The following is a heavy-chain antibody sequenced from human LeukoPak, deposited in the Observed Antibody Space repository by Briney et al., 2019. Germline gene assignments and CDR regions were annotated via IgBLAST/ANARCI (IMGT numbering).Heavy chain of an antibody. CDR3: ARAHRYGDIDY. Sequence: GGSLRLSCAASGFTLSSYDMHWVRQATGKGLEWVSAIGTAGDTYYPGSVKGRFTISRENAKNSLYLQMNSLRAGDTAVYYCARAHRYGDIDYWGQGTLVTVSS. D-gene: IGHD4-17*01. CDR1: GFTLSSYD. V-gene: IGHV3-13*01. CDR2: IGTAGDT. J-gene: IGHJ4*02.